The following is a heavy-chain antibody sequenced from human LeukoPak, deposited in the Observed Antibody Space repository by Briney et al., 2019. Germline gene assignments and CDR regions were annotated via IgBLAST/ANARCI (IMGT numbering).Heavy chain of an antibody. CDR2: ITGSGAHV. D-gene: IGHD2-21*01. J-gene: IGHJ4*02. Sequence: PGGSRRLSCAASGFTFSSYSMSWVRQAPGKGLEWVAGITGSGAHVYYADSVKGRFTVSRDNSKNMLHLQMNGLRGDDTAVYFCAKGAQDDHGGDWVTIEYWGRG. CDR1: GFTFSSYS. V-gene: IGHV3-23*01. CDR3: AKGAQDDHGGDWVTIEY.